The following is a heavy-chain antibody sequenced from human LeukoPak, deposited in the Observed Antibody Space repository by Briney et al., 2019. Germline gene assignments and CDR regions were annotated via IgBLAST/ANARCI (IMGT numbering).Heavy chain of an antibody. CDR1: GGSISSYY. D-gene: IGHD3-22*01. V-gene: IGHV4-59*01. CDR2: IYYSGRT. Sequence: SETLSLTCTVSGGSISSYYWSWIRQPPGKGLEWIGYIYYSGRTNYNPSLKSRVTISVDTSKNQFSLKLSSVTAADTAVYYCAKSEDSSGYNSDAFDIWGQGTMVTVSS. CDR3: AKSEDSSGYNSDAFDI. J-gene: IGHJ3*02.